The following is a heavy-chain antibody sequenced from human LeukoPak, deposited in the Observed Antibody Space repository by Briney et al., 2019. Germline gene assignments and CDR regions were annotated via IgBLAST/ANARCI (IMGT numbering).Heavy chain of an antibody. J-gene: IGHJ4*02. CDR1: GFTFSNYA. V-gene: IGHV3-21*01. Sequence: GGSLRLSXAASGFTFSNYAMHWVRQAPGKGLEWVSSISSSGTYLYYADSVKGRFTISRGNAKDSLYLQMNSLRVEDTAVYFCARGLFGVINPTDYWGQGTLVTVSS. CDR2: ISSSGTYL. D-gene: IGHD3-3*01. CDR3: ARGLFGVINPTDY.